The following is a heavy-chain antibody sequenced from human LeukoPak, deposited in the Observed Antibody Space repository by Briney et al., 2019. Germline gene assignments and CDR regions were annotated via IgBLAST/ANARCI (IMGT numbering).Heavy chain of an antibody. CDR2: IKKTGSET. Sequence: GGSLRLSCAASGFTFSHFRMSWVRQAPGKGLEWVAYIKKTGSETYYVDSVKGRFTITRDNTRNSLFLQMYSLRAEDTAVYFCAREDGYCSGGNCYSYFDSWGQGTLVTVSS. J-gene: IGHJ4*02. D-gene: IGHD2-15*01. CDR3: AREDGYCSGGNCYSYFDS. V-gene: IGHV3-7*01. CDR1: GFTFSHFR.